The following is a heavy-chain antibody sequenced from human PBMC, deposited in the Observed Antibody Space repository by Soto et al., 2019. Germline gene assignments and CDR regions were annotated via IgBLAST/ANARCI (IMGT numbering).Heavy chain of an antibody. V-gene: IGHV4-59*01. CDR2: IYYSGST. CDR3: ARDLEGERRWHWLDP. CDR1: GGSISSYY. J-gene: IGHJ5*02. D-gene: IGHD3-16*01. Sequence: SETLSLTCTVSGGSISSYYWSWIRQPPGKGLEWIGYIYYSGSTNYNPSLKSRVTISVDTSKNQFSLKLSSVTAADTAVYYCARDLEGERRWHWLDPWGQGTLVTVAS.